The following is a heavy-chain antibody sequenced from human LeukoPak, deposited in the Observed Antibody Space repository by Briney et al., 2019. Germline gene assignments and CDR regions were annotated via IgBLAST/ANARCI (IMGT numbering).Heavy chain of an antibody. Sequence: GGSLRLSCAASGFTFSSYSMNWVRQAPGKGLEWVSSISSSSSYIYYADSVKGRFTISRDNAKNSLYLQMNSLRAEDTAVYYCAKCYSNNWSDAFDIWGQGTMVTVSS. V-gene: IGHV3-21*04. D-gene: IGHD6-13*01. CDR1: GFTFSSYS. CDR3: AKCYSNNWSDAFDI. J-gene: IGHJ3*02. CDR2: ISSSSSYI.